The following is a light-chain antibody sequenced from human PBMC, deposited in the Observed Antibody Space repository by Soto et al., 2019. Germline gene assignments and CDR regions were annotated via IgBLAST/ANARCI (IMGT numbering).Light chain of an antibody. V-gene: IGKV3-15*01. Sequence: EVVLTQSPATLSLSPWERATLSCRASENVRTFVDWYQQKLGQAPRVLIYGASTRATGIPARFTGSGSGTEFILTITSLQSEDSAVYYCQEYNTWPWTFGQGTKVDIK. CDR1: ENVRTF. CDR3: QEYNTWPWT. CDR2: GAS. J-gene: IGKJ1*01.